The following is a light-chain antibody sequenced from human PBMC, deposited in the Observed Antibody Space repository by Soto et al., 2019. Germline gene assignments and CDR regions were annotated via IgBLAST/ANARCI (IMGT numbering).Light chain of an antibody. CDR1: SSNIGSNY. V-gene: IGLV1-47*01. Sequence: QLVLTQPPSASGTPGQRVTISCSGSSSNIGSNYAYWYQQLPGTAPKLLIYRNNQRPSGVPDRFSGSKSGTSASLAISGLRSEDEADYYCAAWDDGLSGVVFGGGTKLTVL. J-gene: IGLJ2*01. CDR3: AAWDDGLSGVV. CDR2: RNN.